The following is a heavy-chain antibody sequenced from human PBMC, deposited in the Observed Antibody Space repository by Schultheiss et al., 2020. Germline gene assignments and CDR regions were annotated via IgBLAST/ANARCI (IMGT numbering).Heavy chain of an antibody. V-gene: IGHV1-24*01. CDR1: GFTFSSYG. CDR2: FDPEDGET. CDR3: ATVSGTPLYFDY. D-gene: IGHD3-3*01. Sequence: GGSLRLSCAASGFTFSSYGMHWVRQAPGKGLEWMGGFDPEDGETIYAQKFQGRVTMTEDTSTDTAYMELSSLRSEDTAVYYCATVSGTPLYFDYWGQGTLVNGYS. J-gene: IGHJ4*02.